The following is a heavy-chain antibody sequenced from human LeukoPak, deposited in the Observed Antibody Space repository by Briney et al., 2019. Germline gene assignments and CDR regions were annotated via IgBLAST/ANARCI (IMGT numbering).Heavy chain of an antibody. CDR2: IRQDGSNK. CDR3: AKDISVAGTSGLDY. V-gene: IGHV3-7*01. CDR1: GFTFGAHW. Sequence: PGGSLRLSCAASGFTFGAHWMSWVRQAPGKGLEWVANIRQDGSNKYYADSVKGRFTISRDNSKNTLYLQMNSLRPEDTAVYYCAKDISVAGTSGLDYWGQGTLVTVSS. J-gene: IGHJ4*02. D-gene: IGHD6-19*01.